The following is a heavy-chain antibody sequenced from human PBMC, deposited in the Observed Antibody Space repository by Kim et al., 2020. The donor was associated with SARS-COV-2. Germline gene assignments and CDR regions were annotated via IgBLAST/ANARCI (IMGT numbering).Heavy chain of an antibody. CDR1: GYTFTSYA. Sequence: ASVKVSCKASGYTFTSYAMNWVRQAPGQGLEWMGWINTNTGNPTYAQGFTGRFVFSLDTSVSTAYLQISSLKAEDTAVYYCARDMSITIFGVAPKRGWFDPWGQGTLVTVSS. CDR3: ARDMSITIFGVAPKRGWFDP. CDR2: INTNTGNP. V-gene: IGHV7-4-1*02. D-gene: IGHD3-3*01. J-gene: IGHJ5*02.